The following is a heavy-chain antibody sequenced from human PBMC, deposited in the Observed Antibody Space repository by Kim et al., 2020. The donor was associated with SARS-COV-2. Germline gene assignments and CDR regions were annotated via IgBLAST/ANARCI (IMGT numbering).Heavy chain of an antibody. D-gene: IGHD2-15*01. CDR3: ARENSVEWYFDL. CDR2: INPSGGST. Sequence: ASVKVSCKASGYTFTSYYMHWVRQAPGQGLEWMGIINPSGGSTSYAQKFQGRVTMTRDASTSTVYMELSSLRSEDTAVYYCARENSVEWYFDLWGRGTLVTVSS. J-gene: IGHJ2*01. V-gene: IGHV1-46*01. CDR1: GYTFTSYY.